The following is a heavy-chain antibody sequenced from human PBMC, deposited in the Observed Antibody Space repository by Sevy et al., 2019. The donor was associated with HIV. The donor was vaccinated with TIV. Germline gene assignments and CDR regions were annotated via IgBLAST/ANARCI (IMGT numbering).Heavy chain of an antibody. J-gene: IGHJ4*02. V-gene: IGHV3-23*01. CDR3: ARTIYGRAFDY. CDR2: IGGNGGQI. CDR1: GFTFTNYM. D-gene: IGHD1-7*01. Sequence: GGSLRLSCEASGFTFTNYMMSWVRQAPGKGLEWVSFIGGNGGQISHSDSVKGRLTISRDNSKNTISLQMDNLRADDTARYFCARTIYGRAFDYWGQGALVTVSS.